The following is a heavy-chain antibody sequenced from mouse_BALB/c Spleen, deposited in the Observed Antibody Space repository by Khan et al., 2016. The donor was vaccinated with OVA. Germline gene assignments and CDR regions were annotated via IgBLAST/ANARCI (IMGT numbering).Heavy chain of an antibody. J-gene: IGHJ4*01. Sequence: VQLKESGPGLVAPSQSLSITCTISGFSLTNYGVHWVRQPLGKGLEWLAVIWSDGSTTYNSALQSSLTITKDNSKSQVFLKMNSLQTDDTAIYFCARQPYYHYNVMNYWGQGTSVTVSS. D-gene: IGHD2-10*01. CDR2: IWSDGST. V-gene: IGHV2-6-1*01. CDR3: ARQPYYHYNVMNY. CDR1: GFSLTNYG.